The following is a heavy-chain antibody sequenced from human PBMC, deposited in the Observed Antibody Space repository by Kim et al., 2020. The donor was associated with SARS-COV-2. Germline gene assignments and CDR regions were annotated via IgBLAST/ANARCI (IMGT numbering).Heavy chain of an antibody. CDR3: ARDPPRYYGMDV. J-gene: IGHJ6*02. Sequence: YYVDSVKGRFTISRDNAKNSLYLQMNSLRAEDTAVYYCARDPPRYYGMDVWGQGTTVTVSS. V-gene: IGHV3-7*01.